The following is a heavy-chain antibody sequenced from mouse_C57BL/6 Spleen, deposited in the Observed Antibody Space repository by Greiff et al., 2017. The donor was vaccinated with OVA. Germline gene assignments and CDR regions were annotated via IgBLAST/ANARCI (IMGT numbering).Heavy chain of an antibody. Sequence: VQLKQSGTVLARPGASVKMSCKTSGYTFTSYWMHWVNQRPGQGLEWIGAIYPGNSDTSYNQKFKGQAELTAVTSASTAYMELSILTNEDSAVYYCTIYDDYDTWFAYWGQGTLVTVSA. D-gene: IGHD2-4*01. V-gene: IGHV1-5*01. CDR1: GYTFTSYW. CDR2: IYPGNSDT. J-gene: IGHJ3*01. CDR3: TIYDDYDTWFAY.